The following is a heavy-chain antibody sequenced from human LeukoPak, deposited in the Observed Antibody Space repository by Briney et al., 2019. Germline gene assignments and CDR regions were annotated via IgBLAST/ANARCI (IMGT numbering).Heavy chain of an antibody. J-gene: IGHJ4*02. V-gene: IGHV3-7*01. Sequence: GGTLRLSCAASGFTFSNYGMNWVRQSPGKGLEWVANIKKDGSEKYYVDSVKGRFTISRDSAKTSLYLQMISLRAEDTAVYYCARHLSGVTGYTYGRGIDYWGQGTLVTVSS. CDR1: GFTFSNYG. CDR2: IKKDGSEK. D-gene: IGHD5-18*01. CDR3: ARHLSGVTGYTYGRGIDY.